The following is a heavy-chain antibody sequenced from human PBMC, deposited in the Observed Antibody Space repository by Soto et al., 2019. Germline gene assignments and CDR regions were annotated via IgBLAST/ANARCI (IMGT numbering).Heavy chain of an antibody. Sequence: QVQLVQSGAEVKKPGSSVKVSCKASGGTFNSYVINWVRQAPGQGLEWMGGIIIFFGTAEYAQKFQGRVTMTADEGASTAYMELSSLKSGDTAVYYCAGTHFDTSGYYPSALEYWGQGTQVSVSS. D-gene: IGHD3-22*01. CDR1: GGTFNSYV. J-gene: IGHJ4*02. CDR2: IIIFFGTA. V-gene: IGHV1-69*01. CDR3: AGTHFDTSGYYPSALEY.